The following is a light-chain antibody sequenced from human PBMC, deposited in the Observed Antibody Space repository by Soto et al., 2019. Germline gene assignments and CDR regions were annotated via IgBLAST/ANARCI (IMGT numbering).Light chain of an antibody. CDR2: DAI. CDR3: QQYGDLPVT. V-gene: IGKV1-33*01. CDR1: HDILNL. Sequence: DLQMTQSPSSLSASVGDKVTITCRASHDILNLLNWYQQKPGKVPELLIFDAIHLETGVPSRFSGSGSATYFALTISSLQPEDFATYYCQQYGDLPVTFGGGTRIEI. J-gene: IGKJ4*01.